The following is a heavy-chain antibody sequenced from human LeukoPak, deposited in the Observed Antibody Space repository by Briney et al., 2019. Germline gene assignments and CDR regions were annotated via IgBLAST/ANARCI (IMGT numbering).Heavy chain of an antibody. CDR1: GFTFSSYA. CDR3: AKDRVAIFGVVTTHWFDP. CDR2: IRRSGDDA. D-gene: IGHD3-3*01. J-gene: IGHJ5*02. V-gene: IGHV3-23*01. Sequence: GGSLRLSCAASGFTFSSYAMNWVRQAPGKGLEWVSGIRRSGDDAYYADSVKGRFTISRDNSKKTLYVQMNSLRAEDTAVYYCAKDRVAIFGVVTTHWFDPWGQGALVTVSS.